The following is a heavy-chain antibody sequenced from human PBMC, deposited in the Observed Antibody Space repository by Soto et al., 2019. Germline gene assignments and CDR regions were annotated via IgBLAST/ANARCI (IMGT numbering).Heavy chain of an antibody. CDR2: TYYRSKWIS. CDR3: ARDPPDFNSGFDL. V-gene: IGHV6-1*01. CDR1: GDSVSNNRAT. Sequence: PSQTLSLTCXISGDSVSNNRATWNWIRQSPSGGLEWLGRTYYRSKWISDYAMSVKSRISINPDTSKNLISLHLNSVTPEDTAVYYCARDPPDFNSGFDLWGQGTPVTVS. D-gene: IGHD4-4*01. J-gene: IGHJ5*02.